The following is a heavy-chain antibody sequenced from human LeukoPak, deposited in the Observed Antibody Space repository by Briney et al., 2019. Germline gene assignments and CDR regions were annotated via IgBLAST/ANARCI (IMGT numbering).Heavy chain of an antibody. V-gene: IGHV3-9*01. CDR1: GFTFDDYA. CDR2: ISWNSGSI. D-gene: IGHD6-13*01. CDR3: AKDFGSSSWYIFDY. J-gene: IGHJ4*02. Sequence: PGRSLRLSCAASGFTFDDYAMHWVRQAPGKGLEWVSGISWNSGSIGYADSVKGRFTISRDNAKNSLYLQMNSLSAEDTALYYCAKDFGSSSWYIFDYWGQGTLVTVSS.